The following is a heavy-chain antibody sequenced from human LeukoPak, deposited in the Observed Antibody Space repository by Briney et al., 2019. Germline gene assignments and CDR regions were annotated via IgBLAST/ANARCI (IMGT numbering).Heavy chain of an antibody. D-gene: IGHD3-10*01. CDR3: ARGRNYYGSGSYFNWFDP. Sequence: SETLSLTCTVSGYSISSGYFWGWIRQPPGKGLEWIGSIYHSGSTSYNPSLKSRLTISVDTSKNQFSLKLSSVTAADTAVYYCARGRNYYGSGSYFNWFDPWGQGTLVTVSS. CDR1: GYSISSGYF. CDR2: IYHSGST. J-gene: IGHJ5*02. V-gene: IGHV4-38-2*02.